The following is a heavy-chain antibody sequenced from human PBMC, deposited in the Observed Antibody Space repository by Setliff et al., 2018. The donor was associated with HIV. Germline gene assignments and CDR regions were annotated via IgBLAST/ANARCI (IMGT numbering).Heavy chain of an antibody. J-gene: IGHJ6*04. V-gene: IGHV1-69*13. Sequence: SSVKVSCKASGDTFTSHAISWVRQAPGQGLEWMGGIIPIFGTPNYAQKFKGRLTITADESTSTVYMELSSLRSEDTAVYYCARDSRDIVVVIAPEPEPYYYYGMDVWGEGTTVTVSS. CDR1: GDTFTSHA. CDR3: ARDSRDIVVVIAPEPEPYYYYGMDV. CDR2: IIPIFGTP. D-gene: IGHD2-15*01.